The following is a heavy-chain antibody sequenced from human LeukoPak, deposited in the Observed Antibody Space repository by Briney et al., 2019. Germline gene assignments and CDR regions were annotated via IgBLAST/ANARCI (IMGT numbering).Heavy chain of an antibody. CDR2: IIPILGIA. V-gene: IGHV1-69*04. J-gene: IGHJ4*02. CDR1: GYTFTSYD. Sequence: ASVKVSCKASGYTFTSYDINWVRQATGQGLEWMGRIIPILGIANYAQKFQGRVTITADKSTSTAYMELSSLRSEDTAVYYCATGIFPRFDYWGQGTLVTVPS. D-gene: IGHD3-3*01. CDR3: ATGIFPRFDY.